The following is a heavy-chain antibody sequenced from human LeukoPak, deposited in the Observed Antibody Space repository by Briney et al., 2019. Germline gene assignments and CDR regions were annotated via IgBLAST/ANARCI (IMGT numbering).Heavy chain of an antibody. CDR3: ARVIPERSNQYYYMDV. CDR1: GGSFSGSFSGYY. J-gene: IGHJ6*03. D-gene: IGHD1-14*01. Sequence: PSETLSLTCAVYGGSFSGSFSGYYWSWIRQPPGKGLEWLGEINQSVSSNYNPCLKSRVTISVDTSKNQFSLKISSVTAADTAVFYCARVIPERSNQYYYMDVWGKGTTVTVSS. V-gene: IGHV4-34*01. CDR2: INQSVSS.